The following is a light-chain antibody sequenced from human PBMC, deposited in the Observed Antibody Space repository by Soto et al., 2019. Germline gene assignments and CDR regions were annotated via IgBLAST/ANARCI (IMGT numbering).Light chain of an antibody. V-gene: IGLV1-44*01. Sequence: QSALTQPPSASGTPGQRVTISCSGGSSNIGSNTVTWYQQLPGTAPKLLIFSNDQRPSGVPDRFSGSKSGTSASLAINGLQSEDEADYFCAAWDDSLSGRVVFGGGTKLTVL. CDR1: SSNIGSNT. CDR2: SND. J-gene: IGLJ2*01. CDR3: AAWDDSLSGRVV.